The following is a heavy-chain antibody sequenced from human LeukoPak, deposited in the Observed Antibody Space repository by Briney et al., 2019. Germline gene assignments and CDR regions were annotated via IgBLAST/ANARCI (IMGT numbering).Heavy chain of an antibody. V-gene: IGHV4-59*01. J-gene: IGHJ4*02. CDR1: GGSISSYY. Sequence: SETLSLTCTVSGGSISSYYWSWIRQPPGKGLEWIGYIYYSGSTKYNPSLKSRVTISVDTSKNQFSLKLTSVTAADTAVYYCARVAWIRAVAGTGYYFDYWGQGTLVTVSS. CDR3: ARVAWIRAVAGTGYYFDY. D-gene: IGHD6-19*01. CDR2: IYYSGST.